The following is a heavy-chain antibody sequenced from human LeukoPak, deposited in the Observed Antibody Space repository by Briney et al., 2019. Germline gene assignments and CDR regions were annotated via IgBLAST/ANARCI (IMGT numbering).Heavy chain of an antibody. V-gene: IGHV3-7*01. D-gene: IGHD1/OR15-1a*01. CDR3: ARGTRVGTPYNWFDP. Sequence: GGSLRLSCTTSGFTFSSYWMSWVRQAPGKGLEWLGNIKEDGSEKYGVDSVKGRFTISRDNAKNSLYLQMNSLRVEDTAIYYCARGTRVGTPYNWFDPWGQGTLVTVSS. CDR2: IKEDGSEK. J-gene: IGHJ5*02. CDR1: GFTFSSYW.